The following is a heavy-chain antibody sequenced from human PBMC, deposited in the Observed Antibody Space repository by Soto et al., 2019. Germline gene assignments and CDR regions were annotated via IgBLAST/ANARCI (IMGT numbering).Heavy chain of an antibody. CDR2: ISADGHST. V-gene: IGHV3-23*01. D-gene: IGHD5-18*01. Sequence: GGSLRLSCAASGFRFSDYSMSWVRQVPGGGLEWVAVISADGHSTYFADSVKGRFTITRDNFKNTLYLQMNSLRAEDTAVYYCARWNVQHDSYGYFWGQGTLVTVSS. CDR1: GFRFSDYS. J-gene: IGHJ4*02. CDR3: ARWNVQHDSYGYF.